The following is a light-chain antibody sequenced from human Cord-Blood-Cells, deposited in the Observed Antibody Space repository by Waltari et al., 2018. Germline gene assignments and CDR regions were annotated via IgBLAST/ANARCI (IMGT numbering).Light chain of an antibody. Sequence: DIQMTQSPSSLSASVGDRVTITCRASQSISSYLNWYQQKPGKDPKLLIYAASSLQSGVPSRVSGSGSGTDFTLTISSLQPEDFATYYCQQSYSTPSFGGGTKVEIK. CDR2: AAS. CDR1: QSISSY. V-gene: IGKV1-39*01. J-gene: IGKJ4*01. CDR3: QQSYSTPS.